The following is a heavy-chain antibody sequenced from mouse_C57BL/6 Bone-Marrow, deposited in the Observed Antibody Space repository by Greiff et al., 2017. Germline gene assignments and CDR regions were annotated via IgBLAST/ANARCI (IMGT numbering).Heavy chain of an antibody. V-gene: IGHV1-81*01. CDR2: IYPRSGNT. CDR1: GYTFTSYG. D-gene: IGHD3-3*01. Sequence: VKLQESGAELARPGASVKLSCKASGYTFTSYGISWVKQRTGQGLEWIGEIYPRSGNTYYNEKFKGKATLTADKSSSTAYMELRSLTSEDSAVCFCASVGQSGYAMDYWGQGTSVTVSS. J-gene: IGHJ4*01. CDR3: ASVGQSGYAMDY.